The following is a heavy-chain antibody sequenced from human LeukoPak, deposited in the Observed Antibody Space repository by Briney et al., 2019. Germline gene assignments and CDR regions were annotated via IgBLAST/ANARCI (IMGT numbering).Heavy chain of an antibody. CDR2: IYYNGDT. D-gene: IGHD3-10*01. V-gene: IGHV4-30-2*03. Sequence: SETLSLTCTVSGDSLSSGYYYWSWIRQPPGKGLEWIGYIYYNGDTYYNPSLKSRVTISVDTSKNQFSLKLSSVTAADTAVYYCARHFPPHYYGSGYFDYWGQGTLVTVSS. J-gene: IGHJ4*02. CDR3: ARHFPPHYYGSGYFDY. CDR1: GDSLSSGYYY.